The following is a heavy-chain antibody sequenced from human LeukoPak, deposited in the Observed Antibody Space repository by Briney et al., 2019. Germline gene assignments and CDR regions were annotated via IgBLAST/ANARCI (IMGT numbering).Heavy chain of an antibody. CDR2: IYPSGST. CDR3: AKDMGYQLLH. CDR1: GGSISSSNW. Sequence: IPSETLSLTCAVSGGSISSSNWWSWVRQPPGKGLEWIGEIYPSGSTNYNPSLKSRATISMDESKNQFSLTLNSVTAADTAMYYCAKDMGYQLLHWGRGSVVTVSS. D-gene: IGHD2-2*01. V-gene: IGHV4-4*02. J-gene: IGHJ4*02.